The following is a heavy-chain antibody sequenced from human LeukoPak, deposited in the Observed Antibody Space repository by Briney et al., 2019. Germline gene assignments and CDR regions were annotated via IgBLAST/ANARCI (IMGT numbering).Heavy chain of an antibody. Sequence: GGSLRLSCAASGFTFSSYSMNWVRQAPGKGLEWVTSISSSSSYIYYADSVKGRFTISRDNSKNSLYLQMNSLRTEDTALYYCAKFGGGSGSYYEYYFDYWGQGTLITVSS. J-gene: IGHJ4*02. CDR1: GFTFSSYS. V-gene: IGHV3-21*04. CDR2: ISSSSSYI. D-gene: IGHD3-10*01. CDR3: AKFGGGSGSYYEYYFDY.